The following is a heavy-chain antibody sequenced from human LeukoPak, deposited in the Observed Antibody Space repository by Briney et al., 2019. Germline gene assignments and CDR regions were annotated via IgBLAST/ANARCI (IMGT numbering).Heavy chain of an antibody. CDR2: IIWSGSST. Sequence: GGSLILSCAASGFTFDDYGMSWVRQAPGKGLEWVSGIIWSGSSTGYADSVKGRFTISRDNAKNSLYPQMTSLRAEDTAVYYCARCGTPNNYHYYGLDVWGQGTTVTVSS. J-gene: IGHJ6*02. CDR1: GFTFDDYG. CDR3: ARCGTPNNYHYYGLDV. D-gene: IGHD5-24*01. V-gene: IGHV3-20*04.